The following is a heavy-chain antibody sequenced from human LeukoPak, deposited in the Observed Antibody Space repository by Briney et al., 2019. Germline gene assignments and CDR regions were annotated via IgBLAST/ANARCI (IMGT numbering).Heavy chain of an antibody. D-gene: IGHD6-13*01. CDR2: ISGSGYST. J-gene: IGHJ4*02. CDR3: AKATYSSSWNLYFDY. V-gene: IGHV3-23*01. CDR1: GFTFSSYA. Sequence: GGSLRLSCAASGFTFSSYAMSWVRQAPGKGLEWVSTISGSGYSTYYADSVKGRFTISRDNSKNTLFPQMNSLRAEDTAVYYCAKATYSSSWNLYFDYWGQGTLVTVSS.